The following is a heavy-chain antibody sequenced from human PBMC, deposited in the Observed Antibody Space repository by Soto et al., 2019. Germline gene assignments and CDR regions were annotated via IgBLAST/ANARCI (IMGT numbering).Heavy chain of an antibody. V-gene: IGHV4-4*02. J-gene: IGHJ4*02. CDR2: VYHSGTT. CDR1: GASIGTNNW. Sequence: SETLSLTCAVSGASIGTNNWWSWVRQPPGKGLEWIGEVYHSGTTNCNPSLKSRVTISIDKSKNQLSLTLTSMTAADTALYYCAVPGRGDFDYWSQGTLVTSPQ. CDR3: AVPGRGDFDY. D-gene: IGHD5-12*01.